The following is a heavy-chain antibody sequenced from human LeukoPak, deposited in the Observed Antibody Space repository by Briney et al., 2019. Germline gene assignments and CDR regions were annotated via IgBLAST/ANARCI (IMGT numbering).Heavy chain of an antibody. Sequence: SETLSLTCTVSGGSISSYYWSWIRQPPGKGLEWIGYIYYSGSTNYNPSLKSRVTISVDTSKNQFSLKLSSVTAADTAVYYCARERCSSTTCYFDYWDQRTLVTVSS. CDR2: IYYSGST. J-gene: IGHJ4*02. CDR1: GGSISSYY. D-gene: IGHD2-2*01. V-gene: IGHV4-59*01. CDR3: ARERCSSTTCYFDY.